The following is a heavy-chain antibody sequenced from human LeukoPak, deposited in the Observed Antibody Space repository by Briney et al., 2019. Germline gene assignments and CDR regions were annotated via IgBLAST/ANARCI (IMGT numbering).Heavy chain of an antibody. V-gene: IGHV3-30*18. CDR1: GFTFSSYG. D-gene: IGHD1-26*01. CDR2: ISYDGSNK. J-gene: IGHJ4*02. CDR3: AKDSGSYQLDY. Sequence: GGSLRLSCAASGFTFSSYGMHWVRQAPGKGLEWVAAISYDGSNKYYADSVKGRFTISRDNSKNTLYLQMNSLRAEDTAVYYCAKDSGSYQLDYWGQGTLVTVSS.